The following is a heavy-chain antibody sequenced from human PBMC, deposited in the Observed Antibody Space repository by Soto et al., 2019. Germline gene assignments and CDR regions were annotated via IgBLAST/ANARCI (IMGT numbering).Heavy chain of an antibody. D-gene: IGHD3-3*02. CDR3: ARGLTSVSNPYHFDY. CDR2: MYPGDSDT. CDR1: GYSFTNFW. V-gene: IGHV5-51*01. J-gene: IGHJ4*02. Sequence: XDSLTISCKASGYSFTNFWIGLVRQMPGKGLEWMGIMYPGDSDTRYSPSFQGQVTISVDWSITTAYLQWSSLQASDTAVYYCARGLTSVSNPYHFDYWGQGTLVTVSS.